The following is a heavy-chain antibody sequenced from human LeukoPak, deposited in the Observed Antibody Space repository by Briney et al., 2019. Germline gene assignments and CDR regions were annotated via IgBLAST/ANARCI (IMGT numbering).Heavy chain of an antibody. D-gene: IGHD2-21*02. CDR1: GFTFSSYW. J-gene: IGHJ3*02. CDR2: IKQDGSEK. CDR3: ASGVVVTAIWAFDI. V-gene: IGHV3-7*01. Sequence: EGSLRLSCAASGFTFSSYWMSWVRQAPGKGLEWVANIKQDGSEKYYVDSVKGRFTISRDNAKNSPYLQMNSLRAEDTAVYYCASGVVVTAIWAFDIWGQGTMVTVSS.